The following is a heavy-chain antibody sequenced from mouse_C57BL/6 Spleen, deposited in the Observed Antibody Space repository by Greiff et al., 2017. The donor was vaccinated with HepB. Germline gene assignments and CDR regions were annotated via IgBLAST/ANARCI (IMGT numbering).Heavy chain of an antibody. CDR1: GYTFTSYT. Sequence: QVQLQQSGAELARPGASVKMSCKASGYTFTSYTMHWVQQRPGQGLEWIGYINPSSGYTKYNQKFKAKATLTADKSSSTAYMQRSSLTSEDSAVYYCARSYRSAMDYWGQGTSVTVSS. CDR2: INPSSGYT. CDR3: ARSYRSAMDY. D-gene: IGHD1-1*01. V-gene: IGHV1-4*01. J-gene: IGHJ4*01.